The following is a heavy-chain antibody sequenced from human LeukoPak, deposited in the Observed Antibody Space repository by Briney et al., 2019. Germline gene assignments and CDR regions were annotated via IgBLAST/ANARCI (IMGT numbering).Heavy chain of an antibody. CDR1: GYSFTNYW. CDR3: ARQWNFDL. Sequence: GESLKISCKGSGYSFTNYWIGWVRQMPGKGLGWMGIINPSDSDTRYSPSFQGQVTISADKSISTAYLQWSSLKASDSAMYYCARQWNFDLWGRGTLVTVSS. V-gene: IGHV5-51*01. J-gene: IGHJ2*01. CDR2: INPSDSDT.